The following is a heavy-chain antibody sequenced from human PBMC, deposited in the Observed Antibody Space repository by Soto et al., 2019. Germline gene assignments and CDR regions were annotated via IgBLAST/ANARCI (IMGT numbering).Heavy chain of an antibody. CDR2: IDPSDSQT. CDR1: GYNFAGYW. V-gene: IGHV5-10-1*01. D-gene: IGHD3-22*01. Sequence: EPPQISCKGSGYNFAGYWITLVRQKPGKGLEWMGRIDPSDSQTYYSPSFRGHVTISVTKSITTVFLQWSSLRASDTAMYYCARQIYDSDTGPNFQYYFDSWGQGTPVTVS. J-gene: IGHJ4*02. CDR3: ARQIYDSDTGPNFQYYFDS.